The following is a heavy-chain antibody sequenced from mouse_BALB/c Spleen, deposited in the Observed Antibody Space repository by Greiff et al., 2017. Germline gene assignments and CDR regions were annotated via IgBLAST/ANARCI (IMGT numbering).Heavy chain of an antibody. CDR1: GYAFTNYL. CDR2: INPGSGGT. J-gene: IGHJ1*01. CDR3: ARGRGLYWYFDG. Sequence: VQLQQSGAELVRPGTSVKVSCKASGYAFTNYLIEWVKQRPGQGLEWIGVINPGSGGTNYNEKFKGKATLTADKSSSTAYMQLSSLTSDDSAVYFCARGRGLYWYFDGWGAGTTVTVSS. V-gene: IGHV1-54*01.